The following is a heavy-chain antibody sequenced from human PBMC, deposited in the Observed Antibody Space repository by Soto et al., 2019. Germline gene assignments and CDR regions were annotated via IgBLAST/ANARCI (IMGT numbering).Heavy chain of an antibody. Sequence: KASETLSLTCTVSGGSISSGDYSWSWVRQSPGKGLECICHIYNSGITYYNPSLKSRVVISIDTSRIQFSLRLNSLTAADRAVYFCARGVTVFGLVSRFWFDPWGQGTVVTVSS. CDR3: ARGVTVFGLVSRFWFDP. D-gene: IGHD3-3*01. CDR1: GGSISSGDYS. J-gene: IGHJ5*02. V-gene: IGHV4-30-4*01. CDR2: IYNSGIT.